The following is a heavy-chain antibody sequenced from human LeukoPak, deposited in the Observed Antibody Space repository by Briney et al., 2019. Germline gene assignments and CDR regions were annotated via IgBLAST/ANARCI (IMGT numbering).Heavy chain of an antibody. Sequence: GGSLRLSCAASGFTFGSYEMNWVRQAPGKGLEWVANIKQDGSEKNYVDSVKGRFTISRDNAENSLFLQMNSLRVEDTAVYYCARERQGGIAAAGTRIEGDYWGQGTLVAVSS. CDR1: GFTFGSYE. V-gene: IGHV3-7*01. CDR2: IKQDGSEK. D-gene: IGHD6-13*01. CDR3: ARERQGGIAAAGTRIEGDY. J-gene: IGHJ4*02.